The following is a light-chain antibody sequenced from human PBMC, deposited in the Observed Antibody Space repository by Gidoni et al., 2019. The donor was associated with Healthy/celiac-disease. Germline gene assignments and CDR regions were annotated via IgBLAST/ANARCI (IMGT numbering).Light chain of an antibody. J-gene: IGKJ1*01. CDR3: QQRSNWPPWT. CDR1: QSVSSY. Sequence: EIVLTQSPATLSLSPEERATLSCRASQSVSSYLAWYQQKPGQAPRLLIYDASNRATGIPARFSGGGSGTDFTLTISSLEPEDFAVYYCQQRSNWPPWTFGQGTKVEIK. V-gene: IGKV3-11*01. CDR2: DAS.